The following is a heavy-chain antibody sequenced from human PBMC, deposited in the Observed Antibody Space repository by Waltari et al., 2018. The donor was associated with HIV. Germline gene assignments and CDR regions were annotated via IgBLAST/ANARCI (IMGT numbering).Heavy chain of an antibody. D-gene: IGHD3-3*02. V-gene: IGHV4-59*01. CDR3: AATFLEWSYFDY. Sequence: QVQLQESGPGLVKPSETLSLTCTVSGGSISSYYWSWIRQPPGKGLEWIGYIYYSGSTNYNPSLKSRVTISVDTSKNQFSLKLSSVTAADTAVYYCAATFLEWSYFDYWGQGTLVTVSS. J-gene: IGHJ4*02. CDR2: IYYSGST. CDR1: GGSISSYY.